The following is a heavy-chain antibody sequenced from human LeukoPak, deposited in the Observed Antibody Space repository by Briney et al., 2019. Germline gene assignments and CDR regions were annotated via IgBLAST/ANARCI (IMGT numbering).Heavy chain of an antibody. J-gene: IGHJ4*02. D-gene: IGHD6-13*01. CDR1: GFTFSSYT. CDR2: ITSSSSYI. CDR3: ARVTWLSAAGTEGNFDY. Sequence: GGSLRLSCAASGFTFSSYTMNWVRQAPGKGLEWVSSITSSSSYIYYADSVKGRFTISRHNAKNSLYLQMDSLRAEDTAVYYCARVTWLSAAGTEGNFDYWGQGTPVTVSS. V-gene: IGHV3-21*01.